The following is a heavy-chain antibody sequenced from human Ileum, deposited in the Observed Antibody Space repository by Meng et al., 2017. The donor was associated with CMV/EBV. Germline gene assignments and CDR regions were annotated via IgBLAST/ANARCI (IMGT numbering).Heavy chain of an antibody. CDR2: MSYSGST. CDR3: GRVLDNILRGIDLDY. CDR1: GGSISSGDYY. D-gene: IGHD3-10*01. V-gene: IGHV4-30-4*01. J-gene: IGHJ4*02. Sequence: GGSISSGDYYWSWIRQPPGKGLEWIGYMSYSGSTYSNPALKSRVTISEDRSKNQFSLKLTSVTAADTAVYYCGRVLDNILRGIDLDYWGQGTLVTVSS.